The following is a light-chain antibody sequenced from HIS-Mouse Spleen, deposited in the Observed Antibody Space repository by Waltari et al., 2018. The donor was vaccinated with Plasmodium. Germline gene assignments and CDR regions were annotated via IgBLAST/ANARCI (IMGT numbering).Light chain of an antibody. CDR3: QQYYSYLLT. J-gene: IGKJ4*01. CDR1: QGISSY. CDR2: AAS. V-gene: IGKV1-8*01. Sequence: AIRMTQSPSSFPASTGDRLTITCRASQGISSYLAWYQQKPGKAPKLLIYAASTLQSGVPSRFSGSGSGTDFTLTISCLQSEDFATYYCQQYYSYLLTFGGGTKVEIK.